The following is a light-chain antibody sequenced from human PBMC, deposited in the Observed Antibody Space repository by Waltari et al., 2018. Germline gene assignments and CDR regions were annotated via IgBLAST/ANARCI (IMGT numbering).Light chain of an antibody. Sequence: QSALTQPRSVSGSPGQSVTIPCTGTGSDVADSNFGSWYQQHPGEAPNLVIYDVSERPSGVPERFSGSKSGNSDSLSVSGLQAEDEAVYYCCSYTGTWVCGGGTKLTVL. CDR2: DVS. CDR1: GSDVADSNF. J-gene: IGLJ3*02. V-gene: IGLV2-11*01. CDR3: CSYTGTWV.